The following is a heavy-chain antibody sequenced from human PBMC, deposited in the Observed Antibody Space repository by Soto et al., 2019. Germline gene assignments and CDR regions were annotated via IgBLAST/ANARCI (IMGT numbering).Heavy chain of an antibody. J-gene: IGHJ6*02. V-gene: IGHV4-34*01. CDR2: INHSGST. CDR3: ARGPKRFLEWLFPGPGSYYYYGMDV. CDR1: GGSFSGYY. Sequence: SETLSLTCAVYGGSFSGYYWSWIRQPPGKGLEWIGEINHSGSTNYNPSLKSRVTISVDTSKNQFSLKLSSVTAADTAVYYCARGPKRFLEWLFPGPGSYYYYGMDVWGQGTTVTVSS. D-gene: IGHD3-3*01.